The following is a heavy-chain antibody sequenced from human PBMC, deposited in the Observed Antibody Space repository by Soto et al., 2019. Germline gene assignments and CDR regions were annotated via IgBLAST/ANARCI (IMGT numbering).Heavy chain of an antibody. CDR2: IYYSGRT. J-gene: IGHJ4*02. CDR1: GDSIRSSSYY. CDR3: ARHWTTVVTKAYFDN. V-gene: IGHV4-39*01. Sequence: SSNLSLTCIVSGDSIRSSSYYWGWIRQPPGKGLEWIGSIYYSGRTYYNPSFKSRVTISIDTSKNKFSLKLSYVTATDTAVYYCARHWTTVVTKAYFDNCAQGSPVTLAA. D-gene: IGHD2-21*02.